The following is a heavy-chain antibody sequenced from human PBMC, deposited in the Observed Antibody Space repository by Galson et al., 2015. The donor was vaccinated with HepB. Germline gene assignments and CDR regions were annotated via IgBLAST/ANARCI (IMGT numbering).Heavy chain of an antibody. CDR1: GYIFTSFW. Sequence: QSGAEVKKPGESLKISCKGSGYIFTSFWIGWVRQMPGKGLEWMGIIYPADSDTTYSPSFQGQVSFSVDKSTSTAYLQWSSLQASDTAMYFCATAAHDSSGYYPLWGQGTLVTVSS. D-gene: IGHD3-22*01. CDR3: ATAAHDSSGYYPL. CDR2: IYPADSDT. V-gene: IGHV5-51*03. J-gene: IGHJ4*02.